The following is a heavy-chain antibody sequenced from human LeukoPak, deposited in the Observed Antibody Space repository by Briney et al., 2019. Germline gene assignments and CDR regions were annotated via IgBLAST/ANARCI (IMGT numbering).Heavy chain of an antibody. D-gene: IGHD1-1*01. CDR1: GGSISSSSYY. CDR3: AKQIAENWNQTSDY. CDR2: IYYSGST. Sequence: SETLSLTCTVSGGSISSSSYYWGWIRQPPGKGLEWIGSIYYSGSTYYNPSLKSRVTISVDTSKNLFSLSLNSVTAADTAVYYCAKQIAENWNQTSDYWGQGTLVTVSS. J-gene: IGHJ4*02. V-gene: IGHV4-39*07.